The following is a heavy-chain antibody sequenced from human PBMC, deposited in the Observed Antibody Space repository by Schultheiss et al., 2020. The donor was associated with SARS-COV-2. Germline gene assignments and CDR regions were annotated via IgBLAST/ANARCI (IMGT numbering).Heavy chain of an antibody. J-gene: IGHJ6*02. CDR3: AALDVVATIGYYYYYGMDV. CDR1: GFTFSSYG. D-gene: IGHD5-12*01. V-gene: IGHV3-30*03. Sequence: GGSLRLSCAASGFTFSSYGMHWVRQAPGKGLEWVAVISYDGSNKYYADSVKGRFTISRDNAKNSLYLQMNSLRDEDTAVYYCAALDVVATIGYYYYYGMDVWGQGTTVTVSS. CDR2: ISYDGSNK.